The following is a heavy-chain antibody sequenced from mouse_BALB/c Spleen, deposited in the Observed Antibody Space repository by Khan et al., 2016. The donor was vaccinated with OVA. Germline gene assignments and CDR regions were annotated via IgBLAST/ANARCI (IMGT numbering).Heavy chain of an antibody. Sequence: QIQLVQSGPDLKKPGETVKISCKASGYTFTNYGINWVKQAPGKGLKWMGWIYTYTGEPTYADDFKGRFAFSLETSASTAYLQINNLKNEDTAYYFGARGGLSAMDYWGQGTSVTVSS. CDR2: IYTYTGEP. CDR3: ARGGLSAMDY. J-gene: IGHJ4*01. CDR1: GYTFTNYG. D-gene: IGHD3-3*01. V-gene: IGHV9-3-1*01.